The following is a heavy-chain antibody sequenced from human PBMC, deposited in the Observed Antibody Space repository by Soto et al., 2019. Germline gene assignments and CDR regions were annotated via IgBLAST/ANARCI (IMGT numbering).Heavy chain of an antibody. CDR3: ARDQATAGGGMDV. Sequence: EVQLLESGGGLVQPGGSLRLSCAASGFTVSSIYMNWVRQAPGKGLEWVSVIYTGGSTYYGDSVKGRFTISRDNSKNTLFLQMNNLRPEDTAVYYCARDQATAGGGMDVWGQGTTVTVSS. CDR2: IYTGGST. CDR1: GFTVSSIY. J-gene: IGHJ6*02. V-gene: IGHV3-66*01. D-gene: IGHD6-13*01.